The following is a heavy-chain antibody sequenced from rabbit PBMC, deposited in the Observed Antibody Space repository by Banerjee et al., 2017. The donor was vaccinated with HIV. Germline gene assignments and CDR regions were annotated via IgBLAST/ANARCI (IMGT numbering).Heavy chain of an antibody. V-gene: IGHV1S45*01. J-gene: IGHJ4*01. D-gene: IGHD4-1*01. CDR2: IYSTIHYT. CDR1: GFSFSSGYD. CDR3: ARVSETSGWGEDL. Sequence: QEQLVESGGGLVKPEGSLTLTCTASGFSFSSGYDMCWVRQAPGKGLEWIGYIYSTIHYTYYASWAKGRFTISKTSSTTVTLQMTSLTVADTATYFCARVSETSGWGEDLWGPGTLVTVS.